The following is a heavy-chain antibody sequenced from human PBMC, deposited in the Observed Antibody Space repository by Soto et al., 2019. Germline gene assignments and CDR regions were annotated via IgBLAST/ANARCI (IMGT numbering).Heavy chain of an antibody. CDR1: GFTFSSYS. J-gene: IGHJ4*02. V-gene: IGHV3-48*02. CDR3: ARDYTGIAAAGTGPGG. D-gene: IGHD6-13*01. Sequence: GSLRLSCAASGFTFSSYSMNWVRQAPGKGLEWVSYISSSSSTIYYADSVKGRFTISRDNAKNSLYLQMNSLRDEDTAVYYCARDYTGIAAAGTGPGGWGQGTLVTVSS. CDR2: ISSSSSTI.